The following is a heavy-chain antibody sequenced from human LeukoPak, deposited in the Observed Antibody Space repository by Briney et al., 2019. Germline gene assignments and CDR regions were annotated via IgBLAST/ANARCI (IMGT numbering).Heavy chain of an antibody. V-gene: IGHV1-69*06. D-gene: IGHD6-13*01. J-gene: IGHJ6*03. CDR1: GGTFSSYA. Sequence: ASVKVSCKASGGTFSSYAISWVRQAPGQGLEWMGGIIPIFGTANYAQKFQGRVTITADKSTSTAYMELSSLRSEDTAVYFCAKHVLEAAVYYYYMEVWGKGTTVIVSS. CDR3: AKHVLEAAVYYYYMEV. CDR2: IIPIFGTA.